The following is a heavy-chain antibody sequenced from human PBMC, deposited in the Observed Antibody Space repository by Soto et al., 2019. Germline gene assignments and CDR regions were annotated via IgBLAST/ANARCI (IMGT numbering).Heavy chain of an antibody. CDR1: GFTFSMYA. V-gene: IGHV3-23*01. Sequence: PGGSLRLSCAASGFTFSMYAMSWVRQAPGKGLEWVSAISGSGGSTYYADSVKGRFTISRDNSKNTLYLQMDSLRAEDTAVYYCAKERGVSGSYSNYYYGMDVWGQGTTVTVSS. CDR3: AKERGVSGSYSNYYYGMDV. CDR2: ISGSGGST. J-gene: IGHJ6*02. D-gene: IGHD1-26*01.